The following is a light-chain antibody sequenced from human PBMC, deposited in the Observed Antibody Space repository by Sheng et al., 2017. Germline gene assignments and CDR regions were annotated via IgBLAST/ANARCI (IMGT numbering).Light chain of an antibody. V-gene: IGLV2-8*01. CDR1: SSDVGGHNF. Sequence: QSALTQPPSASGSPGQSVTISCTGTSSDVGGHNFVSWYQQHPGKAPKLMIFEVSKRPSGVPDRFSGSKSGNTASLTVSGLQAEDEADYYCSSYAGSNPXYVFGTGTKVTVL. CDR3: SSYAGSNPXYV. CDR2: EVS. J-gene: IGLJ1*01.